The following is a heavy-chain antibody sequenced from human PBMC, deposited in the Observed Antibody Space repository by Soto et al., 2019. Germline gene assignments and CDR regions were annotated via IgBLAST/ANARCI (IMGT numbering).Heavy chain of an antibody. D-gene: IGHD6-13*01. CDR2: IYPGDSDT. CDR3: ARDLGGRQQPLYGMDV. V-gene: IGHV5-51*01. CDR1: GYSFTSYW. J-gene: IGHJ6*02. Sequence: PGESLKISCKGSGYSFTSYWIGWVRQMPGKGLEWMGIIYPGDSDTRYSPSFQGQVTISADKSISTAYLQWSSLKASDTAVYYCARDLGGRQQPLYGMDVWGQGTTVTVSS.